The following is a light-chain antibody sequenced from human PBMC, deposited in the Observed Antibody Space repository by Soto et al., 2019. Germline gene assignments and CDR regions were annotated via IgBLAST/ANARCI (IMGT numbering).Light chain of an antibody. Sequence: EIVLTQSPGTLSLSPGERATLSCRASQSVRNNYLAWYQQKPGQAPRLLIYAASGRATGIPDRFSGSGSGTDFTLTIIRLEPEDSAVYHCQQYGSSPWTFGQGTKVEIK. J-gene: IGKJ1*01. CDR1: QSVRNNY. V-gene: IGKV3-20*01. CDR2: AAS. CDR3: QQYGSSPWT.